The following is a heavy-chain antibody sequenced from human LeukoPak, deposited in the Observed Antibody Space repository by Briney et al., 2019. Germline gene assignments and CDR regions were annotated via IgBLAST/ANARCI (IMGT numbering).Heavy chain of an antibody. CDR1: GGTFSSYA. J-gene: IGHJ4*02. Sequence: SVKVSCKASGGTFSSYAISWVRQAPGQGLEWMGGIIPIFGTANYAQKFQGRVTITADESTSTAYMELSSLRSEDTAVYYCATEYYYDSSGPYYFDYWGQGTLVTVSS. CDR2: IIPIFGTA. D-gene: IGHD3-22*01. CDR3: ATEYYYDSSGPYYFDY. V-gene: IGHV1-69*13.